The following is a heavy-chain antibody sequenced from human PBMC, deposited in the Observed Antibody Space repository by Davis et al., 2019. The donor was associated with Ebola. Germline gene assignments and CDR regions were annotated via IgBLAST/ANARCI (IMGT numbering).Heavy chain of an antibody. CDR3: VRDWRDGQTKDFDY. J-gene: IGHJ4*02. CDR1: GFTFSIFW. V-gene: IGHV3-7*03. CDR2: IKADGSVE. D-gene: IGHD5-24*01. Sequence: PGGSLRLSCAASGFTFSIFWMSWVRQAPGKGLEWVANIKADGSVENYLDSVRGRFTISRDNAKNSLVLQMNNLRADDTAVYYCVRDWRDGQTKDFDYWGQGTLVTVSS.